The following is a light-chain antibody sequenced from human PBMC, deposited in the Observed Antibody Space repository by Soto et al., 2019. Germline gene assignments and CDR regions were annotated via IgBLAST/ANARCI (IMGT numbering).Light chain of an antibody. Sequence: DLQLTQSPSFLSASVGDRVTITCRASQGLSSDLAWYQQKPGKAPKLLIYAASTLQSGVPSRFSGSGSGTEFTLTISSLLPEDFATYYCQQLNSYPITFGQGTRLEIK. CDR3: QQLNSYPIT. CDR2: AAS. J-gene: IGKJ5*01. CDR1: QGLSSD. V-gene: IGKV1-9*01.